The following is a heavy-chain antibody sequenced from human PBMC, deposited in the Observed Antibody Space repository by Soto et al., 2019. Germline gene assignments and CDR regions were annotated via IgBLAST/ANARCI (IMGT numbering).Heavy chain of an antibody. Sequence: QVQLVQSGAEVKKPGASVKVSCKASGYTFTSYGISWVRQAPGQGLEWMGWISDYNGNTNYAQKLQGRVTMTTDTAPSIASLAPRTSMCYGLTVCFCVRESSSTCHDLWCQGNLVTVSS. CDR1: GYTFTSYG. J-gene: IGHJ5*02. V-gene: IGHV1-18*03. CDR3: VRESSSTCHDL. D-gene: IGHD6-13*01. CDR2: ISDYNGNT.